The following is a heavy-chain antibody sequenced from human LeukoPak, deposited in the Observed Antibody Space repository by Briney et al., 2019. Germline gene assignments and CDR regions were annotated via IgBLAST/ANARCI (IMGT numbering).Heavy chain of an antibody. J-gene: IGHJ5*02. CDR3: ARENYCTNGVCWAFDP. V-gene: IGHV4-39*07. Sequence: SETLSLTCTVSGASISNSDYYWGWVRQLPGKGLEWIGNIYYTGSASYNSSLKSRVAISVDTSKNQFSLQLSSVTAADTAVYYCARENYCTNGVCWAFDPWGPGTLVIVSS. CDR2: IYYTGSA. D-gene: IGHD2-8*01. CDR1: GASISNSDYY.